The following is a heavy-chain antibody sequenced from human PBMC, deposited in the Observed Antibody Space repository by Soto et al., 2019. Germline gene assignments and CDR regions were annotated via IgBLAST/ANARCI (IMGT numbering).Heavy chain of an antibody. D-gene: IGHD6-13*01. CDR1: GFTFSSYA. CDR2: ISSNGGST. J-gene: IGHJ4*02. V-gene: IGHV3-64D*06. Sequence: GGSLRLSCSASGFTFSSYAMHWVRQAPGKGLEYVSAISSNGGSTYYADSVKGRFTISRDNSKNTLYLQMSSLRAEDTAVYYCVKDSIAAAGLRYFDYWGQGTLVTSPQ. CDR3: VKDSIAAAGLRYFDY.